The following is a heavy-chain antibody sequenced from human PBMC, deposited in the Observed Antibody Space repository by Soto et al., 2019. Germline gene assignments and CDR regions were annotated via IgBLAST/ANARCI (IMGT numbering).Heavy chain of an antibody. D-gene: IGHD3-9*01. CDR1: GGSISNYY. J-gene: IGHJ6*03. Sequence: SSETLSLTCTVSGGSISNYYWSWIRQPPGKGLEWIGYIYYSGSTNFNPSLKSRVTISVDTSKNQISLKLSSVTAADTAVYYCAILLTVYYTSYYCYYKAVWGKGTTVTVSS. CDR2: IYYSGST. V-gene: IGHV4-59*01. CDR3: AILLTVYYTSYYCYYKAV.